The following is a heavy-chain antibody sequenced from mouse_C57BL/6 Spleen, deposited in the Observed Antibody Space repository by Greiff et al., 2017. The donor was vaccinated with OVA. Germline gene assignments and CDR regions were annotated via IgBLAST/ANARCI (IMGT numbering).Heavy chain of an antibody. D-gene: IGHD3-3*01. V-gene: IGHV5-17*01. J-gene: IGHJ4*01. Sequence: EVKLVESGGGLVKPGGSLKLSCAASGFTFSDYGMHWVRQAPEQGLEWVAYISSGSSTIYYADTVKGRFTISRDNAKNTLFLQMTSLRSEETAMYYCAKGDGAMDYWGQGTSVTVSA. CDR1: GFTFSDYG. CDR2: ISSGSSTI. CDR3: AKGDGAMDY.